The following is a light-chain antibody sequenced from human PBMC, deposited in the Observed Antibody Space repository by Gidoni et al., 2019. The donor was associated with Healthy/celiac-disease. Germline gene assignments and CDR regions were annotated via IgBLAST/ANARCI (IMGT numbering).Light chain of an antibody. J-gene: IGKJ2*01. CDR3: QQYGSSPGT. CDR2: GAS. CDR1: QSVSSSY. Sequence: EIVLTQSPGTLSLSPGERATLSCRASQSVSSSYLDWYQQKHGQAPRLLIYGASSRATGIPDRFSGSGSGTDFTLTISRLDPEDFAVYYCQQYGSSPGTFXQXTKLEIK. V-gene: IGKV3-20*01.